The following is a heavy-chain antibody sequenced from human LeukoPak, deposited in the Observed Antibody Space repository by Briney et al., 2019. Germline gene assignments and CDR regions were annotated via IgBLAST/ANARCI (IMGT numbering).Heavy chain of an antibody. CDR2: ISVSGGNT. Sequence: GGSLRLSCAASGFTFSSYAMSWVRQVPGKGLEWVSTISVSGGNTYYADSAKGRFTISRDNSKNTLYLQMNSLRAEDTALYFCAKLSTRGIVGAPDYWGQGTLVTVSS. CDR1: GFTFSSYA. D-gene: IGHD1-26*01. J-gene: IGHJ4*02. V-gene: IGHV3-23*01. CDR3: AKLSTRGIVGAPDY.